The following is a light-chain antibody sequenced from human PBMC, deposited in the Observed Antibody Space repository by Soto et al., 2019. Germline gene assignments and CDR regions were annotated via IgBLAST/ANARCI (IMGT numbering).Light chain of an antibody. CDR1: SSDVGGYNY. CDR3: SSYAGDHNYVV. V-gene: IGLV2-8*01. CDR2: EVS. Sequence: QSALTQPPSASGSPGQSVTISCTGSSSDVGGYNYVSWYQQYPGKAPKLMISEVSKRPSGVPDRFSGSKSVNTASLTVSRLQADDEAEYYCSSYAGDHNYVVFGGGTKLTVL. J-gene: IGLJ2*01.